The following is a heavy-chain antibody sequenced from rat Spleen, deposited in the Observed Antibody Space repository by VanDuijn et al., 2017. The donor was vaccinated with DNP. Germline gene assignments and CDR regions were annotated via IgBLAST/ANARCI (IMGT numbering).Heavy chain of an antibody. CDR3: ARGSDGVWFAY. D-gene: IGHD4-3*01. CDR1: GYSITSSYR. CDR2: INTAGST. Sequence: EVQLQESGPGLVKPSQSLSLPCSVTGYSITSSYRWNWIRKFPENKLEWMGSINTAGSTNYNPSLKSRISITRDTSKNQFFLQLNSVTTEDTATYYCARGSDGVWFAYWGQGTLVTVSS. V-gene: IGHV3-3*01. J-gene: IGHJ3*01.